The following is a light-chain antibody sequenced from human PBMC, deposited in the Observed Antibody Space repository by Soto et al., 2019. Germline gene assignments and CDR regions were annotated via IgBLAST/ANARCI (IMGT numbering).Light chain of an antibody. CDR2: EVS. V-gene: IGLV2-14*01. CDR1: SSDVGGYNY. Sequence: QSALTQPASVSGSPGQSITISCTGTSSDVGGYNYVSWYQQHPGKAPKLMIYEVSNRPSGVSFRFSGSKSGNTASLTISGLQAEDEADYYCQSYDSRLSAVVFGGGTKVTVL. CDR3: QSYDSRLSAVV. J-gene: IGLJ2*01.